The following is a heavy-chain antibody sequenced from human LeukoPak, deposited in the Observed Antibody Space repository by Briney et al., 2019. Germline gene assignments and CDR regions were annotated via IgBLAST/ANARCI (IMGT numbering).Heavy chain of an antibody. Sequence: PWGTLSLTCIVFGGSFSDYYWRWIRQPPGRGLEWIGFIYTSGSTTYNPSLKSRVTISVDTRMNQFSLKLSSVTAADTAVYYCARHYYDSSGYYYEYFQHWGQGTLVTVSS. J-gene: IGHJ1*01. CDR1: GGSFSDYY. CDR3: ARHYYDSSGYYYEYFQH. D-gene: IGHD3-22*01. CDR2: IYTSGST. V-gene: IGHV4-4*09.